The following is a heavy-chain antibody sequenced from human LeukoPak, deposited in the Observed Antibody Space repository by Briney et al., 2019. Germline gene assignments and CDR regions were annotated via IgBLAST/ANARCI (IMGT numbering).Heavy chain of an antibody. Sequence: SETLSLTCSVSGGSISSFHWIWIRQPPGKGLEWIGYIYHTGSTNYNPSLKSRVSISADTPKNQFSLRLRSVTAADTAVYYCARGFGGSRTGGFDYWGQGTLVTASS. CDR3: ARGFGGSRTGGFDY. D-gene: IGHD3-16*01. V-gene: IGHV4-59*01. J-gene: IGHJ4*02. CDR1: GGSISSFH. CDR2: IYHTGST.